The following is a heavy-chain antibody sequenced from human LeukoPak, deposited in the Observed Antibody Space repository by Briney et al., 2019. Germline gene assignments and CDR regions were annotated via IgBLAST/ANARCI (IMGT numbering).Heavy chain of an antibody. CDR1: GGTFSIYA. CDR2: IITMFGTV. D-gene: IGHD3-10*01. CDR3: ARVHHYYGSGSPSPGGWFDP. Sequence: SVKVSCKASGGTFSIYAISWVRQAPGQGLEWMGGIITMFGTVNYAQKFQGRVTITADESTSTAYMELSSLRSEDTAVYYCARVHHYYGSGSPSPGGWFDPWGQGTLVTVSS. J-gene: IGHJ5*02. V-gene: IGHV1-69*13.